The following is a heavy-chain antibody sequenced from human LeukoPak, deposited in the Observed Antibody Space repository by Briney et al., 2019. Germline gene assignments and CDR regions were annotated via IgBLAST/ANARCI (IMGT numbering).Heavy chain of an antibody. Sequence: GGSLRLSCAASGFTFSSYGMHWVRQAPGKGLGWVAVIWYDGSNKYYADSVKGRFTISRDNSKNTLYLQMNSLRAEDTAVYYCARGGYCSSTSCYGTYNWFDPWGQGTLVTVSS. D-gene: IGHD2-2*01. CDR3: ARGGYCSSTSCYGTYNWFDP. CDR2: IWYDGSNK. CDR1: GFTFSSYG. J-gene: IGHJ5*02. V-gene: IGHV3-33*01.